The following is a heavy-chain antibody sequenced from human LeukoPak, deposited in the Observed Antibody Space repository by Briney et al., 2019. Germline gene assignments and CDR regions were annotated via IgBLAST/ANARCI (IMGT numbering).Heavy chain of an antibody. D-gene: IGHD5-18*01. V-gene: IGHV3-7*01. CDR2: IKQDGSEK. CDR1: GFTFRSYW. J-gene: IGHJ4*02. Sequence: GSLRLSCAAPGFTFRSYWMSWVRQAPGKGLEWVANIKQDGSEKYYVDSVKGRFTISRDNAKNSLYLQMNSLGAEDTAVYYCARENVDTAMVMEFDYWGQGTLVTVSS. CDR3: ARENVDTAMVMEFDY.